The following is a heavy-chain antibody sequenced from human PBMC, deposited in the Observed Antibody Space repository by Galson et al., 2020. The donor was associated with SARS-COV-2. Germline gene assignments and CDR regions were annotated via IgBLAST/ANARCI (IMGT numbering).Heavy chain of an antibody. CDR3: ARQHDNGGWWFDS. Sequence: SETLSLTCTVSGYFISSGYFWGWIRQPPGEGLEWIGSMYHSGTAHYNPSLQSRVSISLDMSKNQFSLRPNSVTAADTAVYRCARQHDNGGWWFDSWGQGTLVTVSS. J-gene: IGHJ5*01. CDR1: GYFISSGYF. CDR2: MYHSGTA. V-gene: IGHV4-38-2*02. D-gene: IGHD2-15*01.